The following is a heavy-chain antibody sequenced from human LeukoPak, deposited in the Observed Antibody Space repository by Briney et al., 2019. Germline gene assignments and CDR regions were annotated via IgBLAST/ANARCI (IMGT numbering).Heavy chain of an antibody. CDR3: ARGGLLDAFDI. Sequence: PSETLSLTCAVYGGSFSGYYWSWIRQPPGKGLEWIGEINHSGSTNYNPSLKSRVPISVDTSKNQFSLKLSSVTAADTAVYYCARGGLLDAFDIWGQGTMVTVSS. V-gene: IGHV4-34*01. J-gene: IGHJ3*02. CDR1: GGSFSGYY. CDR2: INHSGST.